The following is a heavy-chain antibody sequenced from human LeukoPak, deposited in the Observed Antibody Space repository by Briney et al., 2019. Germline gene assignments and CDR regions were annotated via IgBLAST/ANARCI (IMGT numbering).Heavy chain of an antibody. CDR3: ARVGRGCSSIRCYWEDWFDP. Sequence: ALVKVSCKASGYSFTNYGITWIREAPGQGPEWLGWISGYNANAHYARNVQGRVTLTTDTSTNTAYMELGGLTSDDTAMYYCARVGRGCSSIRCYWEDWFDPWGQGTLVIVSS. J-gene: IGHJ5*02. V-gene: IGHV1-18*01. D-gene: IGHD2-2*01. CDR2: ISGYNANA. CDR1: GYSFTNYG.